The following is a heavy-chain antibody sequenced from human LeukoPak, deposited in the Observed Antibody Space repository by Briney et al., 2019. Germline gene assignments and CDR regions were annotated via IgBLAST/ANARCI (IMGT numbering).Heavy chain of an antibody. CDR1: GFTVSSNY. J-gene: IGHJ4*02. V-gene: IGHV3-66*02. CDR2: IYSGGST. Sequence: GGSLRLSCAASGFTVSSNYMSWARQAPGKGLEWVSVIYSGGSTYYADSVKGRFTISRDNSKNTLYLQMNSLRAEDTAVYYCARLVSSSWSLYFDYWGQGTLVTVSS. D-gene: IGHD6-13*01. CDR3: ARLVSSSWSLYFDY.